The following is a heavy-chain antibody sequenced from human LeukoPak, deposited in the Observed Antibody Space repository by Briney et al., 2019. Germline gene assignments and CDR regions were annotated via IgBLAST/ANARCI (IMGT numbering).Heavy chain of an antibody. V-gene: IGHV1-18*01. CDR1: GYTYTSYG. CDR3: AREKYYDFWSGYPNPPLGYMDV. Sequence: GASVKVSCKASGYTYTSYGISWVRQAPGQGREWMGWISAYNGNTNYAQKLQGRVTMTTDTSTSTAYMELRRLRSDNTAVYYCAREKYYDFWSGYPNPPLGYMDVWGKGTTVTVSS. CDR2: ISAYNGNT. D-gene: IGHD3-3*01. J-gene: IGHJ6*03.